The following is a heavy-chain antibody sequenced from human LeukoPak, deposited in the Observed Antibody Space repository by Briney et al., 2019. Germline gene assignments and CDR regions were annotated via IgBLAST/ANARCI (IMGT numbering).Heavy chain of an antibody. CDR3: AKDIGYSSGWCAPFQH. Sequence: GASLRLSCAASGFTFDDYAMHWVRQDPGKCMEWVSGISWNSGSIAYADSVKGRFTISRDNAKNSLYLQMSSLRAEDTALYYCAKDIGYSSGWCAPFQHWGQGTLVTVPS. J-gene: IGHJ1*01. D-gene: IGHD6-19*01. CDR1: GFTFDDYA. CDR2: ISWNSGSI. V-gene: IGHV3-9*01.